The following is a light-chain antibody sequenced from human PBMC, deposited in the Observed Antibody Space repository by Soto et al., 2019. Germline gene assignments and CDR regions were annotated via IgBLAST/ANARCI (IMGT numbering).Light chain of an antibody. CDR3: QQRSNWPRT. J-gene: IGKJ1*01. V-gene: IGKV3-11*01. Sequence: EIVLTQSPGILSLSPGERATLSCRASQSVSTYLAWYQQKPGQAPRLLIYDTSNRATGIPARFSGSGSGTDFTLTVSSLEPEDSAVYYCQQRSNWPRTFGQGTKVDIK. CDR2: DTS. CDR1: QSVSTY.